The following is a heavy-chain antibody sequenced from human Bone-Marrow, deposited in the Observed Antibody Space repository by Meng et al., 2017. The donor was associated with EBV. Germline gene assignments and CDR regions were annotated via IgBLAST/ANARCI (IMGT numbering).Heavy chain of an antibody. Sequence: KYSGPTLVKPTQTPPLTCTFSGFPLSTSGVGVGWIRQPPGKALEWLALIYWDDDKRYSPSLKSRLTITKDTSKNQVVLTMTNMDPVDTATYYCAHSQWPPSFDPWGQGTLVTVSS. CDR2: IYWDDDK. CDR1: GFPLSTSGVG. J-gene: IGHJ5*02. D-gene: IGHD6-19*01. V-gene: IGHV2-5*02. CDR3: AHSQWPPSFDP.